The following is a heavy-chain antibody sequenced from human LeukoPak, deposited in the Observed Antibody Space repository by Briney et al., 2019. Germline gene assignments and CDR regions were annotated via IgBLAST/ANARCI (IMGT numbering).Heavy chain of an antibody. CDR3: ARVPGGSTSPYYYYMDV. CDR2: IYYSEST. Sequence: PSETLSLTCTVSGGSISSYYWSWLRQPPGKGLEWIGYIYYSESTNYNPSLKSRVTISVDTSKNQFSLKLSSVTAADTAVYYCARVPGGSTSPYYYYMDVWGKGTTVTVSS. V-gene: IGHV4-59*01. J-gene: IGHJ6*03. D-gene: IGHD2-2*01. CDR1: GGSISSYY.